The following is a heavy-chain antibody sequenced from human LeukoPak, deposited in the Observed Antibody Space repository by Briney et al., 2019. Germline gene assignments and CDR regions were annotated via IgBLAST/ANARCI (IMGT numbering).Heavy chain of an antibody. D-gene: IGHD3-16*01. CDR3: AKASWVSSTDAVR. J-gene: IGHJ4*02. V-gene: IGHV3-23*01. Sequence: GGSLRLSCAASGFSFSSFAVSWVRQGPAGRLEWVANIRGNGETFYAHSVKGRFSLSSDSSRNTVYFQLNNQRGEDTAIYYCAKASWVSSTDAVRWGQGTLVTVSS. CDR2: IRGNGET. CDR1: GFSFSSFA.